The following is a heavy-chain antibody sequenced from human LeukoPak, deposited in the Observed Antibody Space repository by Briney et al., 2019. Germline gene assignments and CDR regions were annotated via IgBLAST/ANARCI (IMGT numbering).Heavy chain of an antibody. J-gene: IGHJ4*02. D-gene: IGHD7-27*01. CDR1: EFTFSSYA. CDR2: ISGSGTYT. CDR3: AKDYNWGTY. V-gene: IGHV3-23*01. Sequence: PGGSLRLSCAASEFTFSSYAMSWVRQAPGKGLESVSAISGSGTYTYYADAVKGRFTISRDNSKNTLYLQMSSLRAEDTAVYYCAKDYNWGTYWGQGTLVTVSS.